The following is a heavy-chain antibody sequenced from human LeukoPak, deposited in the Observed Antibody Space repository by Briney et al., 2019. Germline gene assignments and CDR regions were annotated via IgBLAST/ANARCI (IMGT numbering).Heavy chain of an antibody. V-gene: IGHV1-2*02. CDR1: GYTFTGYY. D-gene: IGHD6-6*01. CDR2: INPNSGGT. Sequence: ASVKVSCKASGYTFTGYYMHWVRQAPGQGLEWMGWINPNSGGTNYAQKFRGRVTMTRDTSISTAYMELSRLRSDDTAVYYCARAASYSSSSGPGYWGQGTLVTVSS. J-gene: IGHJ4*02. CDR3: ARAASYSSSSGPGY.